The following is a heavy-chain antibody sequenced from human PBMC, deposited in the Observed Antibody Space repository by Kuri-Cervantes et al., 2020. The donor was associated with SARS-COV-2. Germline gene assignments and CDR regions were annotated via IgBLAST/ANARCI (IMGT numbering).Heavy chain of an antibody. D-gene: IGHD6-19*01. J-gene: IGHJ4*02. CDR2: IGYDGSRK. Sequence: GGSLRPSCEASGFIFSRYGMHWVRQAPGKGLEWVAAIGYDGSRKHYSDSLKGRFTISRDNSQNTVYLQMSTLRDDDTAVYYCAKEGSSGWYGGDWGQGALVTVSS. V-gene: IGHV3-30*18. CDR1: GFIFSRYG. CDR3: AKEGSSGWYGGD.